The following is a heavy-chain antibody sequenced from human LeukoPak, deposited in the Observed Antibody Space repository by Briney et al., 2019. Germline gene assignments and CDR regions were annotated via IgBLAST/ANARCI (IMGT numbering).Heavy chain of an antibody. V-gene: IGHV1-18*01. D-gene: IGHD3-9*01. Sequence: ASVKVSCKASGYTFTSYGISWVRQAPGQGLEWMGWISAYNGNTNYAQKLQGRVTMTTDTSTSTAYMELRSLRSDDTAVYYCASYSDILTGSPFGYWGQGTLVTVSS. CDR3: ASYSDILTGSPFGY. J-gene: IGHJ4*02. CDR1: GYTFTSYG. CDR2: ISAYNGNT.